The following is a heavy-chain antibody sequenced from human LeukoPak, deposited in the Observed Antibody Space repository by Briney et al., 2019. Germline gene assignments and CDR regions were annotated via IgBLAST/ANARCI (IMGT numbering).Heavy chain of an antibody. D-gene: IGHD6-6*01. Sequence: PSETLSLTCTVSGGSISSYYWSWIRQPPGKGLEWIGYIYYSGSTNYNPSLKSRVTISVDTSKNQFSLKLSSVTAADTAVYYCAGVEPISKYSSSHGEFDYWGQGTLVTVSS. J-gene: IGHJ4*02. CDR1: GGSISSYY. V-gene: IGHV4-59*01. CDR2: IYYSGST. CDR3: AGVEPISKYSSSHGEFDY.